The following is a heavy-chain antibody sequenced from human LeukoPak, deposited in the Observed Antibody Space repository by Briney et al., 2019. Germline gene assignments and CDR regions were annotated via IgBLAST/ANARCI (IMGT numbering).Heavy chain of an antibody. CDR2: MNPNSGNT. V-gene: IGHV1-8*03. J-gene: IGHJ6*02. CDR1: GYTFTSYD. D-gene: IGHD5-24*01. Sequence: ASVKVSCKASGYTFTSYDINWVRQATGQGLEWMGWMNPNSGNTGYAQKFQGRVTITRNTSISTAYMELSSLRSEDTAVYYCARTDGWLQPLYYYYGMDVWGQGTTVTVSS. CDR3: ARTDGWLQPLYYYYGMDV.